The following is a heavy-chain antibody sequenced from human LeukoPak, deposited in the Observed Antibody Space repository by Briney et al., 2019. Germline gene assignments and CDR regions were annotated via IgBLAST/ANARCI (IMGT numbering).Heavy chain of an antibody. D-gene: IGHD3-9*01. V-gene: IGHV4-30-2*01. CDR2: IYHSGST. CDR1: GGSISSSSYY. CDR3: ARGDTYYDILTGTEGYYFDY. J-gene: IGHJ4*02. Sequence: SSETLSLTCTVSGGSISSSSYYWGWIRQPPGKGLEWIGYIYHSGSTYYNPSLKSRVTISVDRSKNQFSLKLSSVTAADTAVYYCARGDTYYDILTGTEGYYFDYWGQGTLVTVSS.